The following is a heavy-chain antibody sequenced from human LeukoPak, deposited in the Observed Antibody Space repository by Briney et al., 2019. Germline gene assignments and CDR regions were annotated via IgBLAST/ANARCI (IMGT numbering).Heavy chain of an antibody. Sequence: GRSLRLSCAASGFTFSSYAMPWVRQAPGKGLEWVALISYDENFKYYADSAKGRFTISRDNSKNTLYLQMNSLRAEDTAVYYCARVQWELLYPDYWGQGTLVTVSS. J-gene: IGHJ4*02. CDR2: ISYDENFK. CDR3: ARVQWELLYPDY. V-gene: IGHV3-30-3*01. CDR1: GFTFSSYA. D-gene: IGHD1-26*01.